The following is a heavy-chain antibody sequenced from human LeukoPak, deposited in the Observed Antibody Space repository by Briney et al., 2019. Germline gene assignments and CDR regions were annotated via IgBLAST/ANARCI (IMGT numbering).Heavy chain of an antibody. CDR1: GFTFSSYA. J-gene: IGHJ4*02. V-gene: IGHV4-34*01. CDR2: INHSGST. CDR3: ARDWAVAGKTLDY. Sequence: GSLRLSCAASGFTFSSYAMSWIRQPPGKGLEWIGEINHSGSTNYNPSLKSRVTISVDTSKNQFSLKLSSVTAADTAVYYCARDWAVAGKTLDYWGQGTLVTVSS. D-gene: IGHD6-19*01.